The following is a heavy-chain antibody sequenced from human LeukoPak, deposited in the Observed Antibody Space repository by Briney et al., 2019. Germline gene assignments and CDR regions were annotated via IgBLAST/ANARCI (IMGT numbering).Heavy chain of an antibody. Sequence: SETLSLTCAVYGGSFSGYYWSWIRQPPGKGLEWIGEINHSGSTNYNPSLKSRVTISVDTSKNQFSLKLSSVTAADTAVYYCARGSPNCTNGVCSHYYYMDVWGKGTTVTVSS. CDR3: ARGSPNCTNGVCSHYYYMDV. V-gene: IGHV4-34*01. CDR1: GGSFSGYY. J-gene: IGHJ6*03. CDR2: INHSGST. D-gene: IGHD2-8*01.